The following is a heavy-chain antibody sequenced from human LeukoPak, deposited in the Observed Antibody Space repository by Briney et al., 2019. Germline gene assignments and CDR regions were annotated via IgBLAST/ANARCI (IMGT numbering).Heavy chain of an antibody. J-gene: IGHJ6*02. CDR1: GFTFSDYY. CDR2: ISSTGSTI. V-gene: IGHV3-11*01. Sequence: GGSLRLSCAASGFTFSDYYMSWIRQAPGKGLEWVSYISSTGSTIYYADSVKGRFTISRDNAKNSLYLQMHSLRAEDTAVYYCARHFPPDYNYYGMDVWGRGTTVTVSS. CDR3: ARHFPPDYNYYGMDV.